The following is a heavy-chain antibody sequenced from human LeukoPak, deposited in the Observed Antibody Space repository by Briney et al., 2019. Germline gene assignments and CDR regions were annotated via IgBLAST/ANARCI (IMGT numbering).Heavy chain of an antibody. CDR2: FDPEDGET. Sequence: ASVKVSCKVSGYTLTELSMHWVRQAPGKGLEWMGGFDPEDGETIYAQKFQGGVTMTEDTSTDTAYMELSSLRSEDTAVYYCATEDCSGGSCPSYYFDYWGQGTLVTVSS. D-gene: IGHD2-15*01. V-gene: IGHV1-24*01. J-gene: IGHJ4*02. CDR3: ATEDCSGGSCPSYYFDY. CDR1: GYTLTELS.